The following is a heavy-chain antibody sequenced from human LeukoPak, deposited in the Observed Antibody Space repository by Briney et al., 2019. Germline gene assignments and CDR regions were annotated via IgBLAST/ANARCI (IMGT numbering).Heavy chain of an antibody. J-gene: IGHJ6*02. CDR1: GFKYSDHY. CDR3: GRIAINANNGREV. CDR2: GIDKASRYTT. D-gene: IGHD1/OR15-1a*01. Sequence: GGSQRLSCAACGFKYSDHYVVGLPQAPGEGLEWVGRGIDKASRYTTGYAASVEGRFTISTHVSESSLYLQMNRLRTEDTAMYDCGRIAINANNGREVSGERDTVT. V-gene: IGHV3-72*01.